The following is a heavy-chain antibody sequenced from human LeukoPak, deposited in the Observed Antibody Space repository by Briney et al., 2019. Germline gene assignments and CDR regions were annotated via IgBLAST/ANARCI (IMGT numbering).Heavy chain of an antibody. Sequence: SETLSLTCTVSGGSISSHYWSWIRQSPGKGLEWIGYSHKTGITNYNPSLKSRVTISVDTSKNRFSLKLTSVTAADTAVYYCARENYRWFDPWGQGNLVTVSS. CDR2: SHKTGIT. D-gene: IGHD1-7*01. CDR3: ARENYRWFDP. J-gene: IGHJ5*02. V-gene: IGHV4-59*11. CDR1: GGSISSHY.